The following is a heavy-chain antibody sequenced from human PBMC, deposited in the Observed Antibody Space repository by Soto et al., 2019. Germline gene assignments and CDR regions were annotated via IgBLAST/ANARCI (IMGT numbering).Heavy chain of an antibody. Sequence: QVHLVQSGAEVKKAGSSVKVSCKASGGTVSSYAITWVRQGPGKGLEWMGVFIPIFVSAHYAQKFQGRVTITADESTSTAYMELSGLRSEDTAIYYCARDLSSDSTGFRGYDLWGQGTLVTVSS. D-gene: IGHD3-10*01. V-gene: IGHV1-69*01. CDR1: GGTVSSYA. CDR3: ARDLSSDSTGFRGYDL. J-gene: IGHJ4*02. CDR2: FIPIFVSA.